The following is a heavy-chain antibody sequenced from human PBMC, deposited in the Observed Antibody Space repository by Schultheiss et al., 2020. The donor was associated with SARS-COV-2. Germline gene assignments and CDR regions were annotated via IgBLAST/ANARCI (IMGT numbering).Heavy chain of an antibody. V-gene: IGHV3-21*01. CDR3: ARDYCSSTSCKINYYYYGMDV. Sequence: GESLKISCAASGFTFSSYAMSWVRQAPGKGLEWVSSISSSSSYIYYADSVKGRFTISRDNAKNSLYLQMNSLRAEDTAVYYCARDYCSSTSCKINYYYYGMDVWGQGTTVTVSS. CDR1: GFTFSSYA. D-gene: IGHD2-2*01. CDR2: ISSSSSYI. J-gene: IGHJ6*02.